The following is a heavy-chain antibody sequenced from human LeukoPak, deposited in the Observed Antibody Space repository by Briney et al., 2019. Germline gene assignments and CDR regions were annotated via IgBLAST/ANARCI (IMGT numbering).Heavy chain of an antibody. J-gene: IGHJ4*02. Sequence: SGGSLRLSCEASGFTFRTFPMHWVRQTSGKGLEWVAVVSNDGTNKYYADSVRGRFTISRDNSKNTLYLQMNGLRVEDTALYYCARDTGSLESSSWYGAVDYWGQGTLVTVSS. CDR2: VSNDGTNK. CDR3: ARDTGSLESSSWYGAVDY. V-gene: IGHV3-30-3*01. CDR1: GFTFRTFP. D-gene: IGHD6-13*01.